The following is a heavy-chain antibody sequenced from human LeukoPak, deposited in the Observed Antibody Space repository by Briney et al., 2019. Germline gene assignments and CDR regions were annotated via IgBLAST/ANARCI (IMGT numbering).Heavy chain of an antibody. D-gene: IGHD5-24*01. V-gene: IGHV4-34*01. Sequence: SETLSLTCAVYGGSFSGYYWSWIRQPPGKGLEWIGEINHSGSTNYNPSLKSRVTISVDTSRNQFSLKLSSVTAADTAVYYCARGGPRWLQFVRYFDYWGQGTLVTVSS. CDR1: GGSFSGYY. CDR2: INHSGST. J-gene: IGHJ4*02. CDR3: ARGGPRWLQFVRYFDY.